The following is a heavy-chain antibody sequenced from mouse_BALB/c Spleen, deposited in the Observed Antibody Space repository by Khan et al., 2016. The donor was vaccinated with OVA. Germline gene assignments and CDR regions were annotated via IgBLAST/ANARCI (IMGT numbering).Heavy chain of an antibody. CDR2: ISSGGST. CDR1: GFTFSNYA. V-gene: IGHV5-6-5*01. J-gene: IGHJ3*01. CDR3: ARDYWFVY. Sequence: VESGGGLVKPGGSLKVSCAASGFTFSNYAMSWVRQTPEKRLEWVASISSGGSTYYPDSAKGRFTISRDNARNILYLQMSSLRSEDTAMYYCARDYWFVYWGQGTLVTVSA.